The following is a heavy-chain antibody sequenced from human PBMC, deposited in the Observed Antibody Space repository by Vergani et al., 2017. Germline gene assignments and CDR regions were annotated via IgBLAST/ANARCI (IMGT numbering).Heavy chain of an antibody. CDR3: ADLYGDDGFSPF. V-gene: IGHV3-23*01. CDR2: ISDQNFRT. J-gene: IGHJ4*02. CDR1: GFTFTAHG. Sequence: VQLLESGGGPAQPGETLRLSCVASGFTFTAHGLNWVCQAPGQGLECVSGISDQNFRTHYADSVKGRFTISRDDSKNTVYLQINSLRAEDTAFYCCADLYGDDGFSPFWGQGTLVTVSS. D-gene: IGHD2-21*01.